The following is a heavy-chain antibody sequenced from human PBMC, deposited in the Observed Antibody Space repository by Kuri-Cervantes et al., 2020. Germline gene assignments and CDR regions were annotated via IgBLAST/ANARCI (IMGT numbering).Heavy chain of an antibody. CDR3: AREKGAEVWNYVRYFDY. Sequence: GGSLRLSCAASGFTFSSYWMSWVRQAPGKGLEWVANIKQDGSEKYYVDSVKGRFTISRDNAKNSLYLQMNRLRVEDTAVYSCAREKGAEVWNYVRYFDYWGQGALVTVSS. V-gene: IGHV3-7*01. D-gene: IGHD3-16*01. CDR2: IKQDGSEK. CDR1: GFTFSSYW. J-gene: IGHJ4*02.